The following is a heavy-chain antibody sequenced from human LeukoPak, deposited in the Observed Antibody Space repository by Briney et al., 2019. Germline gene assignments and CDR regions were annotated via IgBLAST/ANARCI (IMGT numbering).Heavy chain of an antibody. CDR3: ARAGSSRFSVPYYFNY. D-gene: IGHD6-13*01. V-gene: IGHV1-69*04. Sequence: SVKVSCKASGDTFSYYAISWVRQAPGQGLEWVGRIIPSLGTPNYAQKFQGRVTITADRSTTTAYMELSSLRFEDTAVYYCARAGSSRFSVPYYFNYWGQGTPVTVSS. CDR1: GDTFSYYA. CDR2: IIPSLGTP. J-gene: IGHJ4*02.